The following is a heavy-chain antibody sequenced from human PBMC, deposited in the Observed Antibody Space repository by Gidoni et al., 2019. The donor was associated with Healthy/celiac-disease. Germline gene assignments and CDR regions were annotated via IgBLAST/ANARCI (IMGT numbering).Heavy chain of an antibody. J-gene: IGHJ4*02. V-gene: IGHV1-2*04. D-gene: IGHD5-12*01. CDR2: INHKSGCT. Sequence: QVQLVQSGAEVKKPGASVKVSCKASGYTFTGYYMHWVRQAPGQGLEWMGGINHKSGCTNYEKKCQGWVTMTRDTSISTAYMELSRLRSDDTAVYYCARGFGYSGYDEVGLRDYWGQGTLVTVSS. CDR1: GYTFTGYY. CDR3: ARGFGYSGYDEVGLRDY.